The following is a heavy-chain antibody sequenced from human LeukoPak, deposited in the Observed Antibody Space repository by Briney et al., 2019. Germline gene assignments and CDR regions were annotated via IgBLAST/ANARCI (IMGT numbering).Heavy chain of an antibody. CDR2: INHSGST. CDR3: ARRYSGSDY. V-gene: IGHV4-34*01. J-gene: IGHJ4*02. CDR1: GGSFSGYY. Sequence: SETLSLTCAVYGGSFSGYYWSWICQPPGKGLEWIGEINHSGSTNYNPSLKSRVTISVDTSKNQFSLKLSSVTAADTAVYYCARRYSGSDYWGQGTLVTVSS. D-gene: IGHD5-12*01.